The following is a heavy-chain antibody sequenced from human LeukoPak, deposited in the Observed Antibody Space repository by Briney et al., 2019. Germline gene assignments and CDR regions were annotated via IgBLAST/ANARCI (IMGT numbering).Heavy chain of an antibody. V-gene: IGHV1-46*01. J-gene: IGHJ6*02. CDR2: INPSGGSA. Sequence: ASLKVSCKASGYTFTDYHMHWVRQAPGQGLEWMGIINPSGGSASYAQKFQGRVTMTRDTSTSTVYMELSSLRSEDTAVYYCARPPAPAPQQPNPYYGMDVWGQGTTVTVSS. CDR3: ARPPAPAPQQPNPYYGMDV. D-gene: IGHD6-13*01. CDR1: GYTFTDYH.